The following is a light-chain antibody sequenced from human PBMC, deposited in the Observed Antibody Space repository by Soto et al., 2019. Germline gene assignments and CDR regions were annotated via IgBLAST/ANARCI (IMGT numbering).Light chain of an antibody. Sequence: QSVLTQPPSVSGAPGQRVTLSFTGSSSNIGAGYDVHWYQQPPGTAPKLLISGNSNRPSGVPDRFSGSKSGTSASLAITGLQAEDESDYYCQSYDSSRSGFWVFGGGTKLTVL. CDR3: QSYDSSRSGFWV. CDR2: GNS. J-gene: IGLJ3*02. V-gene: IGLV1-40*01. CDR1: SSNIGAGYD.